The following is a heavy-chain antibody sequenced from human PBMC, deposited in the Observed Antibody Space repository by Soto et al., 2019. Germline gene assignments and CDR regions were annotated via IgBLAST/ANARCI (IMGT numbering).Heavy chain of an antibody. CDR2: IDEYGTTI. D-gene: IGHD3-10*01. J-gene: IGHJ4*02. CDR3: TRDIGGKGAY. CDR1: GYTFSSYW. Sequence: LRLSCAASGYTFSSYWMHWVRQVPGKGLLWVSRIDEYGTTINYADSVKGRFTISRDNARNTLYLEMNSLRAEDTALYYCTRDIGGKGAYWGPGTLVTVS. V-gene: IGHV3-74*01.